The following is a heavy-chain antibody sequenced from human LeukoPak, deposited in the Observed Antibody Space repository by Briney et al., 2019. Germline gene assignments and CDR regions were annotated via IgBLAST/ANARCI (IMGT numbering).Heavy chain of an antibody. CDR2: IYTSGST. CDR3: VRGIVVVAQLGYYFYYMDV. V-gene: IGHV4-4*07. J-gene: IGHJ6*03. CDR1: GGSISSYY. Sequence: SETLSLTCTVSGGSISSYYWSWIRQPAGKGLEWIGRIYTSGSTNYNPSLKSRVTISVDTSKNQFSLKLSSVTAAGTAVYYCVRGIVVVAQLGYYFYYMDVWGKGTTVTISS. D-gene: IGHD2-15*01.